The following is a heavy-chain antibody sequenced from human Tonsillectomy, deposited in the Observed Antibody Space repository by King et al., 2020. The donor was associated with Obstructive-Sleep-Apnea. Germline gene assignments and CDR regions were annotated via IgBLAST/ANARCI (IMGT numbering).Heavy chain of an antibody. CDR2: ISWNSGSI. J-gene: IGHJ6*02. V-gene: IGHV3-9*01. CDR1: GFTFDDYA. Sequence: VQLVESGGGLVQPGRSLRLSCAASGFTFDDYAMHWVRQAPGKGLEWVSGISWNSGSIGYADSVKGRFTNSRDNAKNSLYLQMNSLRAEDTALYSCAKDFREMAPVYYGMDVWGQGTTVTVSS. D-gene: IGHD5-24*01. CDR3: AKDFREMAPVYYGMDV.